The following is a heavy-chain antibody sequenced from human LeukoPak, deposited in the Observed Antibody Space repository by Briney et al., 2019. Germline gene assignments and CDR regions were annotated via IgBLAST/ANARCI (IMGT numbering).Heavy chain of an antibody. J-gene: IGHJ5*02. D-gene: IGHD2-21*01. CDR2: IIGSGSTT. V-gene: IGHV3-48*03. CDR1: GFTFSSYE. CDR3: VRDRGGAYSGDNLFDP. Sequence: AGGSLRLSCAASGFTFSSYEMNWLRQAPGKGLEWLSYIIGSGSTTQYADSVRDRFTISRDNDKNAVYLQMNSLRADDTAIYYCVRDRGGAYSGDNLFDPWGQGTLVTVSS.